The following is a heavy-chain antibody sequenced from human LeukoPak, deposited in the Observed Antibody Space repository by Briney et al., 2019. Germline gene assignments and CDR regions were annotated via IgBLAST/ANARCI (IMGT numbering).Heavy chain of an antibody. D-gene: IGHD2-8*02. J-gene: IGHJ4*02. CDR1: GFTFTNAW. Sequence: GGSLRLSCAASGFTFTNAWMSWVRQGTGKGLEWVGRIKSKIDGGTTDYAAPVKGRFTISRDDSRNTLYLQMNSLKTEDTAVYYRTTDAGYTSRWCNYWGQGTLVTVSS. CDR3: TTDAGYTSRWCNY. CDR2: IKSKIDGGTT. V-gene: IGHV3-15*01.